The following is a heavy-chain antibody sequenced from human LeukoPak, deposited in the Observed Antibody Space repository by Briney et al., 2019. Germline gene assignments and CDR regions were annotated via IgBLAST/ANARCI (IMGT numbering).Heavy chain of an antibody. V-gene: IGHV3-21*01. Sequence: GGSLRLSCAASGFTVSSNYMSWVRHAPGKGLEWVSSISSSSSYIYYADSVKGRFTISRDNAKNSLYVQMNSLRAEDTAVYYCARDLNYYDSSGYYSYFDYWGQGTLGTVSS. CDR3: ARDLNYYDSSGYYSYFDY. CDR2: ISSSSSYI. J-gene: IGHJ4*02. D-gene: IGHD3-22*01. CDR1: GFTVSSNY.